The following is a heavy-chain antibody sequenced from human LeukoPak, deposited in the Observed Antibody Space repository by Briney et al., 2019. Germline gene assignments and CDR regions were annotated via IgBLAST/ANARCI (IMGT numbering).Heavy chain of an antibody. J-gene: IGHJ4*02. Sequence: GGSLRLSCAASGFTFSSYAMSWVRQAPGKGLEWVSAISGSGGSTYYADSVKGRFTISRDSSKNTLYLQMNSLRAEDTAVYYCAKDSHYDFWSGYYINDDYWGQGTLVSVSS. D-gene: IGHD3-3*01. CDR2: ISGSGGST. V-gene: IGHV3-23*01. CDR3: AKDSHYDFWSGYYINDDY. CDR1: GFTFSSYA.